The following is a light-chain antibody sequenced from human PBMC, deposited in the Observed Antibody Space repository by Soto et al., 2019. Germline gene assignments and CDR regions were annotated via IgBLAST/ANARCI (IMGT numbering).Light chain of an antibody. CDR1: QSISSSY. CDR3: QQRSNWPPLIS. V-gene: IGKV3D-20*02. J-gene: IGKJ5*01. Sequence: EIVLTQSPGTLSLSPGKRATLSCRASQSISSSYLAWYQQRPGQAPRLLIYDASTRATGIPARFSGSGSGTEFTLTISSLQSEDFAVYYCQQRSNWPPLISFGQGTRLEI. CDR2: DAS.